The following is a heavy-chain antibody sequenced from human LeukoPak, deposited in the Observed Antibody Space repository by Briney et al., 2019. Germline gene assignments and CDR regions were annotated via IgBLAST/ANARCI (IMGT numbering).Heavy chain of an antibody. J-gene: IGHJ4*01. D-gene: IGHD3-16*02. V-gene: IGHV4-59*08. CDR3: AARGRKELSALDG. CDR2: IYYSGST. Sequence: SETLSLTCTVSGGSISSYYWSWLRQPPGKGLEWIGYIYYSGSTNYNPSLKSRVTISVDTSKNQFSLKLSSATAADPAVYYCAARGRKELSALDGWGQGTLVTVSS. CDR1: GGSISSYY.